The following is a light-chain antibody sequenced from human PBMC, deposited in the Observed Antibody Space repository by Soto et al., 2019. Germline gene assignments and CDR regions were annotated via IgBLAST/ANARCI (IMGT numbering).Light chain of an antibody. V-gene: IGKV1-39*01. CDR2: AAS. Sequence: DIQMTQSPSSLSASVGDRVTITCRASQSISSYLTWYQQKPGKAPKLLIYAASSLQSGVPSRFSGSGSGTDFTLTISSLQPEDFANYYCQQNYNTPFTFGPGTKVDIK. J-gene: IGKJ3*01. CDR3: QQNYNTPFT. CDR1: QSISSY.